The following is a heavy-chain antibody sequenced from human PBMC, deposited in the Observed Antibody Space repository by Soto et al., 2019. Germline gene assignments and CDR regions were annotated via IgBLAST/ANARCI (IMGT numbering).Heavy chain of an antibody. CDR3: ARDWGVYSSEQKTHIPPLDC. CDR1: GFTFRSYG. D-gene: IGHD2-21*01. J-gene: IGHJ4*02. CDR2: IWFDGSKK. Sequence: PGGSLRLSCAASGFTFRSYGIHWVRQAPGKGLERVALIWFDGSKKYYADSVKGRFTISRDRATNLLYLQKNNLRDEDTGVYYCARDWGVYSSEQKTHIPPLDCWGPGTLVTVSS. V-gene: IGHV3-33*01.